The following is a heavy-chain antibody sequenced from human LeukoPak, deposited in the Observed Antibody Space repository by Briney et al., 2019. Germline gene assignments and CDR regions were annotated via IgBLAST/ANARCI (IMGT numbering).Heavy chain of an antibody. CDR1: GGTFTTYD. V-gene: IGHV1-69*06. Sequence: ASVKVSCKASGGTFTTYDITWVRQAPGQGLEWMGGITPIFGTTNYAQKFQGRVTITAGKSTSTTYMELSSLRSEDTAVYYCARGTYSAYDLGSYMDVWGKGTTVTVAS. D-gene: IGHD5-12*01. CDR3: ARGTYSAYDLGSYMDV. J-gene: IGHJ6*03. CDR2: ITPIFGTT.